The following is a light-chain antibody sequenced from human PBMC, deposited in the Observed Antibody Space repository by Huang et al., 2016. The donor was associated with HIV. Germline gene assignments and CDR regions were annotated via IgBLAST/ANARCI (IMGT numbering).Light chain of an antibody. CDR1: QILDKGF. Sequence: ELVLTQSPGTLSSSPGGAAVISCRASQILDKGFLAWYRQKPGQAPELLIFHDSKRPSDIPDRFVGRGSGTDFSLTINGLDPEDFAFYFCHHYGATQWAFGRGTRVEMK. CDR3: HHYGATQWA. V-gene: IGKV3-20*01. J-gene: IGKJ1*01. CDR2: HDS.